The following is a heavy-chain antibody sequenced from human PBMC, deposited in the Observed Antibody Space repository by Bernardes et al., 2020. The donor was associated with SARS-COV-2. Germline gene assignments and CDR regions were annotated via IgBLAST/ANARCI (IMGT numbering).Heavy chain of an antibody. CDR2: IYTSGST. CDR3: ARDYYGSGSYQRPYYYYGMDV. J-gene: IGHJ6*02. Sequence: LSLTCTVSGGSISNYYWSWIRQPAGKGLEWIGRIYTSGSTNYSPSLKSRVTMSVDTSKNQFSLHLNSVTAEDTAVYYCARDYYGSGSYQRPYYYYGMDVWGQGTTVTVSS. D-gene: IGHD3-10*01. V-gene: IGHV4-4*07. CDR1: GGSISNYY.